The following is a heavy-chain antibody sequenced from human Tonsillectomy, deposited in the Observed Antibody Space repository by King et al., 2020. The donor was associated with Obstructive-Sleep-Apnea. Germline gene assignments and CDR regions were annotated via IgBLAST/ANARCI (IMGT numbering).Heavy chain of an antibody. Sequence: LQLQESGPGLVKPSETLSLTCTVSGGSISSYYWSWIRQPPGKGLEWIGYIYYSGSTNYNPSLKSRGTISVDTSKNQFSLKLSSVTAADTAVYYCARSRAAFDIWGQGTMVTVSS. CDR2: IYYSGST. CDR1: GGSISSYY. V-gene: IGHV4-59*08. D-gene: IGHD3-10*01. CDR3: ARSRAAFDI. J-gene: IGHJ3*02.